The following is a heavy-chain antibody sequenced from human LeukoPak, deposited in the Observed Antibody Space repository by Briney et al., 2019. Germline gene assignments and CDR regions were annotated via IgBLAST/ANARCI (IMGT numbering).Heavy chain of an antibody. CDR3: TRGAGWLIDY. D-gene: IGHD3-16*01. Sequence: SETLSLTCTVSDDSISDHYRGWIRQPPGKGLEWIGYFHNSGTSTYNPSLKSRVTISADTSKNQYSLKLNSLTTADTAVYYCTRGAGWLIDYWGQGILVTVSS. J-gene: IGHJ4*02. CDR1: DDSISDHY. CDR2: FHNSGTS. V-gene: IGHV4-59*11.